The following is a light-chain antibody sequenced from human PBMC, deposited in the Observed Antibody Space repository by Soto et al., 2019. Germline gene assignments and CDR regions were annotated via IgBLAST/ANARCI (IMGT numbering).Light chain of an antibody. Sequence: RRAESTLCLPPGQRHTRSYRSSQSVSNNYLAWYQQKPGQAPRLLIYGASTRATGIPARFSGSGSGTEFTLTISSLQPEDFAVYYCQQYNTWPPITSGEGTRLEIK. CDR1: QSVSNN. J-gene: IGKJ5*01. CDR2: GAS. V-gene: IGKV3-15*01. CDR3: QQYNTWPPIT.